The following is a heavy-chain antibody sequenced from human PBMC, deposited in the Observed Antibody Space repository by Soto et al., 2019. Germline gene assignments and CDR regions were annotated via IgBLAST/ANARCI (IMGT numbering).Heavy chain of an antibody. CDR1: GFTFSSYA. Sequence: EVQLLESGGGLVQPGGSLRLSCAASGFTFSSYAMSWVRQAPGKGLEWVSAISGSGGSTYYADSVKGRFTISRDNSKNTLYLQMNSLRAEDTAVYYCAKDRYCSGGSCYPAYYFAYWGQGTLVTVSS. CDR2: ISGSGGST. J-gene: IGHJ4*02. CDR3: AKDRYCSGGSCYPAYYFAY. D-gene: IGHD2-15*01. V-gene: IGHV3-23*01.